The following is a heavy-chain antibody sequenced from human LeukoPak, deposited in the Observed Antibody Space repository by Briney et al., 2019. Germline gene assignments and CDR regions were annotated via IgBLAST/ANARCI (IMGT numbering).Heavy chain of an antibody. CDR2: ITNNGGAM. CDR3: ARALAYSRGYYLGFDY. V-gene: IGHV3-11*04. CDR1: GFTFSDYY. Sequence: GGSLRLSCAATGFTFSDYYMGWIRQAPGKGLEWISYITNNGGAMFYADSLKGRLTIFRDNAKKSLYLQMNSLRPDDTALYYCARALAYSRGYYLGFDYWGQGTLVTVSS. J-gene: IGHJ4*02. D-gene: IGHD3-22*01.